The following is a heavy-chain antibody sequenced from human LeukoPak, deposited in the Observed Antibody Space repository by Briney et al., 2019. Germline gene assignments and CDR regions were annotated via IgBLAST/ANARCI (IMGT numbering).Heavy chain of an antibody. V-gene: IGHV3-23*01. CDR3: AKDRILGYCSTTSCYYDY. CDR2: ISGSGGRT. J-gene: IGHJ4*02. Sequence: GGSLRLSCAASGFTFSSYAMTWVRQAPGKGLEWVSAISGSGGRTFYADSVKGRFTISRDTSKNTLYLQMDSLSAEDTAVYYCAKDRILGYCSTTSCYYDYWGQGTLVTVSS. CDR1: GFTFSSYA. D-gene: IGHD2-2*01.